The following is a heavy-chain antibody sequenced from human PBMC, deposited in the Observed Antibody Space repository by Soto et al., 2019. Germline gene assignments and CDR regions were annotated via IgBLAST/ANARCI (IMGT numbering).Heavy chain of an antibody. J-gene: IGHJ5*02. CDR3: ARGPPPNWFDP. V-gene: IGHV4-61*01. Sequence: SETLSLTCTVSGGSVSSASYYWSWIRQPPGKGLEWIGYIYYSGNTNYNPSLKSRVTISVDTSKNQFSLKLSSVTAADTAVYYCARGPPPNWFDPWGQETLVTVSS. CDR2: IYYSGNT. CDR1: GGSVSSASYY.